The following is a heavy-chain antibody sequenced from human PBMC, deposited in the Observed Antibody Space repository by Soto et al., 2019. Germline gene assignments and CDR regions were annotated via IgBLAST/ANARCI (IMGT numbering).Heavy chain of an antibody. CDR3: ARIVRIAVTGPIRYFDL. CDR1: GGSISSYY. D-gene: IGHD6-19*01. V-gene: IGHV4-59*01. CDR2: IHYSGNT. J-gene: IGHJ2*01. Sequence: QVRLQESGPGLVKPSETLSLTCTVSGGSISSYYWTWIRQPPGKGLEWIGYIHYSGNTNYSPSLKSRVTISVDTSKNQFSLNLSSVTAADTAFYYCARIVRIAVTGPIRYFDLWGRGTLVTVSS.